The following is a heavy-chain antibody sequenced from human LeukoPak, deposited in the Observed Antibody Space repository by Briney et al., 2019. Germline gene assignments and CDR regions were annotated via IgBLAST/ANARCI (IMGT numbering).Heavy chain of an antibody. J-gene: IGHJ4*02. CDR1: GGSISSYY. CDR3: ARGSGYLYYFDY. D-gene: IGHD5-18*01. V-gene: IGHV4-59*08. Sequence: PSETLSLTCTVSGGSISSYYWSWIRQPPGKGLEWIGYIYYSGSTNYNPSLKSRVTISVDTSKNQSSLKLSSVTAADTAVYYCARGSGYLYYFDYWGQGTLVTVSS. CDR2: IYYSGST.